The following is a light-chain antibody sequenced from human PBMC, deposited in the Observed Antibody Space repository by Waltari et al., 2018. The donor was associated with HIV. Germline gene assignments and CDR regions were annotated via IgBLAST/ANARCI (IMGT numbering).Light chain of an antibody. J-gene: IGLJ2*01. Sequence: SALTQPASVSGSPGQSITISCTGTSSDVGAYHLVSWYQQHPGKAPKFIIYEVKKRPSEVSIRFSGSKSGNTASLTISGLQAEDEADYYCCSYAGRSTLEVFGGGTKVTVL. CDR2: EVK. V-gene: IGLV2-23*02. CDR1: SSDVGAYHL. CDR3: CSYAGRSTLEV.